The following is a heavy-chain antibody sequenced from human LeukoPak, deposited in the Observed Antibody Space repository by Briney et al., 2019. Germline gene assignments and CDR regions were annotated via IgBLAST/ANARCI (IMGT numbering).Heavy chain of an antibody. J-gene: IGHJ4*02. V-gene: IGHV3-48*01. Sequence: PGGSLRLSCAASGFTFSSYSMNWVRQAPGKGLEWVSYISSSSNIYYADSVKGRFTISRDNAKNSLYLQMNSLRAEDTAVYYCAREALIAVAGTFDYWGQGTLVTVSS. CDR3: AREALIAVAGTFDY. CDR2: ISSSSNI. CDR1: GFTFSSYS. D-gene: IGHD6-19*01.